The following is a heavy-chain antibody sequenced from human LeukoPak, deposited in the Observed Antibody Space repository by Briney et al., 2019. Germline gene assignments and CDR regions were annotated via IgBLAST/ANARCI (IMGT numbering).Heavy chain of an antibody. CDR3: ARDLYGDCSGGSCYSHAFDI. CDR2: ISAYNGDT. V-gene: IGHV1-18*01. Sequence: ASVKVSCKASGYTFTSYGISWVRQAPGQGLEWMGWISAYNGDTNYAQKLQGRVTMTTDTSTSTAYMELRSLRSDDTAVYYCARDLYGDCSGGSCYSHAFDIWGQGTMVTVSS. CDR1: GYTFTSYG. D-gene: IGHD2-15*01. J-gene: IGHJ3*02.